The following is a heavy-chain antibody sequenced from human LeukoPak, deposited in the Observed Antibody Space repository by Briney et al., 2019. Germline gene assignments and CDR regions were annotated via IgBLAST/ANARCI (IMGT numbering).Heavy chain of an antibody. D-gene: IGHD6-13*01. V-gene: IGHV3-7*01. Sequence: GGSLRLSCAASGFTFSSYWMSWVRQAPGKGLEWVANINQDGSEKYYVDSVKGRFTISRDNAKNSLYLQMNSVSAGHRDVYHCERRETRDCSSYFDYWGEGTLVTVPS. CDR2: INQDGSEK. CDR3: ERRETRDCSSYFDY. CDR1: GFTFSSYW. J-gene: IGHJ4*02.